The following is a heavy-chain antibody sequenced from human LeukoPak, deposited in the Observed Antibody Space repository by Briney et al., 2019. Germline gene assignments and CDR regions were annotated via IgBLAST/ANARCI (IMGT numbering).Heavy chain of an antibody. CDR1: GGSISSYY. CDR2: IYYSGST. J-gene: IGHJ3*02. D-gene: IGHD6-19*01. V-gene: IGHV4-59*08. Sequence: SETLSLTCTVSGGSISSYYWSWIRQPPGKGLEWFGYIYYSGSTNYNPSLKSRVTISVDTSKNQFSLKLSSVTAADTAVYYCARPARKQFAFDIWGQGTMVTVSS. CDR3: ARPARKQFAFDI.